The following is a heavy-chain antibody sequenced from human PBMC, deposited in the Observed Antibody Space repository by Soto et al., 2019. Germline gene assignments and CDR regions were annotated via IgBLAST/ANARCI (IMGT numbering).Heavy chain of an antibody. Sequence: PSGTXSLTCTFSGVSISTPCYAWGWIRQPPGKAPEWIGYVYHNGNAYPKPSLKSRVTISIDGAKNQFSLRMTSVTAADTGLYYCEDRNSYYHGLEVWGQGTTV. CDR1: GVSISTPCYA. V-gene: IGHV4-30-2*01. D-gene: IGHD3-10*01. CDR2: VYHNGNA. CDR3: EDRNSYYHGLEV. J-gene: IGHJ6*01.